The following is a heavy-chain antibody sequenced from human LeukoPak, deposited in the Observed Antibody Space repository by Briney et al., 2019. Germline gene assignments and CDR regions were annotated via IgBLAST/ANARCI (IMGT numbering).Heavy chain of an antibody. CDR2: INPNGSIT. J-gene: IGHJ4*02. CDR3: ARDRAVAGFRFDY. CDR1: GYTFTSYY. D-gene: IGHD6-19*01. V-gene: IGHV1-46*01. Sequence: ASVKVSCKASGYTFTSYYMHWVRQAPGQGLEWMGVINPNGSITSYAQNFQGRVTMTRDTSTSTVYMELSSLRSEDTAVYYCARDRAVAGFRFDYWGQGTLVTVSS.